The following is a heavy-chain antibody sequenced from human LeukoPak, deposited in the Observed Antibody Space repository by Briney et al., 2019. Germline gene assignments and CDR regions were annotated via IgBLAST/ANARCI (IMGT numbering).Heavy chain of an antibody. J-gene: IGHJ4*02. CDR1: GGSISSSSYY. V-gene: IGHV4-39*07. Sequence: SETLSLTCTVSGGSISSSSYYWGWIRQPPGKGLEWIGSIYYSGSTYYNPSLKSRVTISVDTSKNQFSLKLSSVTAADTAVYYCAREGAYYYDSSGSAFDYWGQGTLVTVSS. CDR2: IYYSGST. D-gene: IGHD3-22*01. CDR3: AREGAYYYDSSGSAFDY.